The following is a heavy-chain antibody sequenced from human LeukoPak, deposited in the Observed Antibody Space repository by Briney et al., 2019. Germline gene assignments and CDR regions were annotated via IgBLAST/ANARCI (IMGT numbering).Heavy chain of an antibody. CDR1: GFTFRSFT. J-gene: IGHJ3*01. Sequence: GSLRLSCAGSGFTFRSFTMHWVPQIPGERPEWVLSISGDTTYIYYADSIKGRFTISRDNTNTSLFLQMNSLRAEDTATYFCARRGTDASFSFFDVWGQGTMVTVSS. CDR2: ISGDTTYI. CDR3: ARRGTDASFSFFDV. D-gene: IGHD1-1*01. V-gene: IGHV3-21*01.